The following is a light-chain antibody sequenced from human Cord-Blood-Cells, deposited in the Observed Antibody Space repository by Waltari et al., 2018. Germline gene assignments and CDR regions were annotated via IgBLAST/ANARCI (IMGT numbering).Light chain of an antibody. CDR2: LGS. CDR1: QSLLHRNGYNY. J-gene: IGKJ1*01. CDR3: MQALQTPRT. Sequence: VVSPSPLSLPFTPGGLSYISTRSIQSLLHRNGYNYLDWYLQKPGQSPHLLIYLGSNRASGVPDRFSGSGSGTDFTLKISRVEAEDVGVYYCMQALQTPRTFGQGTKVEIK. V-gene: IGKV2-28*01.